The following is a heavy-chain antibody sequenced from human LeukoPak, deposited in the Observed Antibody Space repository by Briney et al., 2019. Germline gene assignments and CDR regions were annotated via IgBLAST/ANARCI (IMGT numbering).Heavy chain of an antibody. CDR3: ARVRNWNYYFDY. J-gene: IGHJ4*02. CDR1: GGSISGYY. Sequence: SETLSLTCTVSGGSISGYYWNWIRQPPGKGLEWIGYIYYSGTTNYNPSLKSRVTISVDTSKNQFSLKLSSVTAADTAVYYCARVRNWNYYFDYWGQGTLVTVSS. D-gene: IGHD1-1*01. V-gene: IGHV4-59*01. CDR2: IYYSGTT.